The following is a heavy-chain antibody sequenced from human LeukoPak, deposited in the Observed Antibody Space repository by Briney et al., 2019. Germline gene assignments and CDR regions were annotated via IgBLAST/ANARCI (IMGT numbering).Heavy chain of an antibody. V-gene: IGHV3-11*04. CDR2: ISSSGSTI. CDR3: ARDTVEAATRLYKWFDP. D-gene: IGHD2-15*01. CDR1: GFTFSDYY. J-gene: IGHJ5*02. Sequence: GGSLRLSCAASGFTFSDYYMSWIRQAPGKGLEWVSYISSSGSTIYYADSVKGRFTISRDNAKNSLCLQMNSLRAEDTAVYYGARDTVEAATRLYKWFDPWGQGTLVTVSS.